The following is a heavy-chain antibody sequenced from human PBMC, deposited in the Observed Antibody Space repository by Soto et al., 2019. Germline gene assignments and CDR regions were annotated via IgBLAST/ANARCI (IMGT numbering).Heavy chain of an antibody. V-gene: IGHV1-3*01. J-gene: IGHJ6*02. Sequence: ASVKVSCKASGYTFTSYAMHWVRQAPGQRLEWMGWINARNGNTKYSQKFQGRVTITRDTSASTAYMELRSLRSDDTAVYYCARDGSTSYYYYVMDVWGQGTTVTVSS. CDR3: ARDGSTSYYYYVMDV. CDR2: INARNGNT. CDR1: GYTFTSYA. D-gene: IGHD2-2*01.